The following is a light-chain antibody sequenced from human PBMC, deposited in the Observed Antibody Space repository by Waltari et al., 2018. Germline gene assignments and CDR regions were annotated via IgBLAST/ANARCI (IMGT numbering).Light chain of an antibody. Sequence: QSVLTQPPSVSAAPGQKVTISCSGHSSTLGNNYFPWYQQLPGTAPKLLIYDNNERPSGIPDRFSGSKSGTSATLGISGLQTGDEADYYCGTWDSSLSVGVFGGGTKLTVL. CDR3: GTWDSSLSVGV. CDR1: SSTLGNNY. J-gene: IGLJ2*01. CDR2: DNN. V-gene: IGLV1-51*01.